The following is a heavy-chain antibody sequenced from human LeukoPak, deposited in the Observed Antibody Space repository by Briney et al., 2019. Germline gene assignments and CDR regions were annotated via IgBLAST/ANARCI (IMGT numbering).Heavy chain of an antibody. CDR2: IGPSSGDI. Sequence: GGSLRLSCAASGFTFRIYSMNWVRQAPGTGLEWVSSIGPSSGDIYYADSVKGRFTISRDNDKNSLYLQMNSLRAEDTAVYYCARDRGARGRGLAWGQGSQVTVSS. D-gene: IGHD3-10*01. V-gene: IGHV3-21*01. CDR3: ARDRGARGRGLA. CDR1: GFTFRIYS. J-gene: IGHJ5*02.